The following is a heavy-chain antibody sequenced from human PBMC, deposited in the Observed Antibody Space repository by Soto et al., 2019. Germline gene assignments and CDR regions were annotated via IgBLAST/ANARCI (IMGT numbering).Heavy chain of an antibody. CDR2: IYPGDSDT. CDR3: ARRRRVNSIIVGVTREGGMDV. Sequence: GESLKISCKGSGYSFTSYWIGWVRQMPGKGLEWMGIIYPGDSDTRYSPSFQGQVTISADKSISTAYLQWSSLKASDTAMYYCARRRRVNSIIVGVTREGGMDVWGQGTTVTVSS. J-gene: IGHJ6*02. CDR1: GYSFTSYW. D-gene: IGHD1-26*01. V-gene: IGHV5-51*01.